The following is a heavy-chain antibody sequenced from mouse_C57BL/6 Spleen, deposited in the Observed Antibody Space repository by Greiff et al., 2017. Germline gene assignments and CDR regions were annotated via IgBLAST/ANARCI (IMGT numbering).Heavy chain of an antibody. Sequence: QVQLQQSGAELVKPGASVKISCKASGYAFSSYWMNWVKQRPGKGLEWIGQIYPGDGDTNYNGKFKGKATLTADKSSSTAYMQLSSLTSEDSAVYFCARGGYGSGYGYWGQGTTLTVSS. CDR2: IYPGDGDT. CDR3: ARGGYGSGYGY. CDR1: GYAFSSYW. J-gene: IGHJ2*01. D-gene: IGHD1-1*01. V-gene: IGHV1-80*01.